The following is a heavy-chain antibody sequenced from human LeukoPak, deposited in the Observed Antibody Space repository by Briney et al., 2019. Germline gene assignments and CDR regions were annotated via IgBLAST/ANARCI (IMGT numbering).Heavy chain of an antibody. Sequence: PGGSLRLSCAASGFTLSSYGRRWVRQAPGKGLEWVAVIWYDGSNKYYADSVKGRFTISRDNSKNTLYLQMNSLRAEDTAVYYCARDRFPYSNQNWFAPWGQGTLVTVSS. V-gene: IGHV3-33*01. CDR3: ARDRFPYSNQNWFAP. CDR1: GFTLSSYG. J-gene: IGHJ5*02. D-gene: IGHD4-11*01. CDR2: IWYDGSNK.